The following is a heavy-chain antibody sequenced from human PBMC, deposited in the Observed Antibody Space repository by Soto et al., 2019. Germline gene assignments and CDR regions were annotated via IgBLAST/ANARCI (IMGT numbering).Heavy chain of an antibody. D-gene: IGHD5-12*01. Sequence: SVKVSCKASGGTFSSYTISWVRQAPGQGLEWTGRIIPILGIANYAQKFQGRVTITADKSTSTAYMELSSLRSEDTAVYYCARNGRGRGGYGPETYYYYYMDVWGKGTTVTVSS. CDR2: IIPILGIA. J-gene: IGHJ6*03. V-gene: IGHV1-69*02. CDR3: ARNGRGRGGYGPETYYYYYMDV. CDR1: GGTFSSYT.